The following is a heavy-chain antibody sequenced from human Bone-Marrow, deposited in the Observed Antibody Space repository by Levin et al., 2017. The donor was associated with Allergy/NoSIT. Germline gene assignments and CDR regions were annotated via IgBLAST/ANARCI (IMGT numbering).Heavy chain of an antibody. CDR3: GRGYYDFWTGYHKGAPDY. V-gene: IGHV3-48*03. CDR1: GFMFSLYE. CDR2: ISISSNII. J-gene: IGHJ4*02. D-gene: IGHD3-3*01. Sequence: GGSLRLSCAASGFMFSLYEMNWVRQAPGKGLEWVAYISISSNIIHYADSVKGRFIISRDNANNSVSLQMNSLRAEDTAVYYCGRGYYDFWTGYHKGAPDYWGQGTQVTVSS.